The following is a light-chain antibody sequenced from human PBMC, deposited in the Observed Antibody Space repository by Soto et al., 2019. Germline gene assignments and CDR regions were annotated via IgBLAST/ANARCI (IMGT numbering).Light chain of an antibody. V-gene: IGKV1-5*01. CDR3: RQLYIHWT. Sequence: DLQMIQSPSTLSGSVGDRVTIXXRASQTISSWLAWYQQKPGKAPXLLIYDASTLESGVPSRFSGSGSGTEFTLSISSLQPDDFATSYCRQLYIHWTFGQGTKV. CDR2: DAS. CDR1: QTISSW. J-gene: IGKJ1*01.